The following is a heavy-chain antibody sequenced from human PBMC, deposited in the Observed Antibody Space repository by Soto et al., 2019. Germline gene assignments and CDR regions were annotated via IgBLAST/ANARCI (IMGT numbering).Heavy chain of an antibody. V-gene: IGHV3-7*01. CDR2: IQQDGTEK. CDR3: AKDTYFRDSSGYYVFDY. Sequence: PGGSLRLSCAASGFTFRSYWMAWVRQPPGKGLEWVANIQQDGTEKNYTDSVKGRFTISRDNSKNMVFLHMNSLRPEDTAVYHCAKDTYFRDSSGYYVFDYWGQGTLVTVSS. J-gene: IGHJ4*02. D-gene: IGHD3-22*01. CDR1: GFTFRSYW.